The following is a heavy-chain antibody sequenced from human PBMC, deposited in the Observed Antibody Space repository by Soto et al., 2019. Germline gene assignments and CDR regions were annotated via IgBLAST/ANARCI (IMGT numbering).Heavy chain of an antibody. V-gene: IGHV1-69*01. D-gene: IGHD2-15*01. CDR1: GGTFSSYA. J-gene: IGHJ4*02. CDR3: ARDRVAGVEIMYYFDY. Sequence: QVQLVQSGAEVKKPGSSVKVSCKASGGTFSSYAISWVRQAPGQGLEWMGGIIPIFGTANYAQKFQGRVTITADESTSRAYMGLSSLRSEDTAVYYCARDRVAGVEIMYYFDYWGQGTLVTVSS. CDR2: IIPIFGTA.